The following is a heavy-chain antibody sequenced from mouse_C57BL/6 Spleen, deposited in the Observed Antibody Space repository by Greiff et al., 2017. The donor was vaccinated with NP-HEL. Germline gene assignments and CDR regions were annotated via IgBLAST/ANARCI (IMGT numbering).Heavy chain of an antibody. CDR3: ARQGLLPFDY. CDR2: ISGGGSYT. CDR1: GFTFSSYT. J-gene: IGHJ2*01. V-gene: IGHV5-6-4*01. Sequence: EVKLMESGGGLVKPGGSLKLSCAASGFTFSSYTMSWVRQTPEKRLEWVATISGGGSYTYYPDSVKGRFTISRDNAKNTLYLQMSSLKSEDTAMYYCARQGLLPFDYWGQGTTLTVSS. D-gene: IGHD6-1*01.